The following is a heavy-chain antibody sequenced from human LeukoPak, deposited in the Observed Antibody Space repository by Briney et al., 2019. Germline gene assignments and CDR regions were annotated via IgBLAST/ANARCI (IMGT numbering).Heavy chain of an antibody. CDR3: TTVGGYYYGSGSVPGGY. D-gene: IGHD3-10*01. J-gene: IGHJ4*02. CDR1: GFTFCDVW. Sequence: GGTLTLLCAASGFTFCDVWVRRVPQAPGEGLVGCGGVKSKRVCDTRQHAAPVKGRFTISRDDSKNTLYLQMNSLKTEDTAVYYCTTVGGYYYGSGSVPGGYWGQGTLVTVSS. CDR2: VKSKRVCDTR. V-gene: IGHV3-15*01.